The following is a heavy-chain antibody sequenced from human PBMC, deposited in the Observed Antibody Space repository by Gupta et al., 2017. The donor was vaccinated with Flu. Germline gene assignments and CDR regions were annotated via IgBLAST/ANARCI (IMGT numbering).Heavy chain of an antibody. J-gene: IGHJ4*02. V-gene: IGHV3-15*01. CDR2: IKSKTDGGTI. Sequence: EVQLVESGGDLVKPGGSLRLSCAASGFTFTKAWMAWVRQAPGKGLEWVGRIKSKTDGGTIDYAAPVKGRFTISRDDSRNTLSLQMNSLKTEDTAVYYCTTDRGIAVRPMFDYWGQGALVTVSS. CDR3: TTDRGIAVRPMFDY. D-gene: IGHD6-6*01. CDR1: GFTFTKAW.